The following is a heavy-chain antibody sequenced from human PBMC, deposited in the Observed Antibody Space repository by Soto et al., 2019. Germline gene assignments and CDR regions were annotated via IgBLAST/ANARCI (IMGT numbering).Heavy chain of an antibody. Sequence: SLRLSRAASGFTFSSYGMHWVRQAPGKGLEWVAVISYDGSNKYYADSVKGRFTISRDNSKNTLYLQMNSLRAEDTAVYYCAKDRGDFWSVYSGYDYGMHVWGPGPTGT. J-gene: IGHJ6*02. CDR2: ISYDGSNK. D-gene: IGHD3-3*01. CDR3: AKDRGDFWSVYSGYDYGMHV. CDR1: GFTFSSYG. V-gene: IGHV3-30*18.